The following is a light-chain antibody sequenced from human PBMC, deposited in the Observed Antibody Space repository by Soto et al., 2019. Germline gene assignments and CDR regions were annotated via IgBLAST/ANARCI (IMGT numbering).Light chain of an antibody. CDR1: SSDVGGYNY. J-gene: IGLJ1*01. Sequence: QSALTQPASVSGSPGQSITISCTGTSSDVGGYNYVSWSQQHPGKAPKLMIYEVINRASGVSYRFSGSKSGNTASLTISGLQAEDEADYYCSSYTATNTYVFGTGTKVPS. CDR2: EVI. CDR3: SSYTATNTYV. V-gene: IGLV2-14*03.